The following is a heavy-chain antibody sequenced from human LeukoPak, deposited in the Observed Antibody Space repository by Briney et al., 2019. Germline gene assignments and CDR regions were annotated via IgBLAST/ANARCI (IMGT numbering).Heavy chain of an antibody. CDR3: ARAVYYYDSSGYSDY. Sequence: SGGSLRLSCAASGFTFSSYSMNWVRQAPGKGLEWVSSISSSSSYIYYADSVKGRFTISRDNAKNSLYLQMNSLSAEDTAVYYCARAVYYYDSSGYSDYWGQGTLVTVSS. CDR1: GFTFSSYS. D-gene: IGHD3-22*01. V-gene: IGHV3-21*01. CDR2: ISSSSSYI. J-gene: IGHJ4*02.